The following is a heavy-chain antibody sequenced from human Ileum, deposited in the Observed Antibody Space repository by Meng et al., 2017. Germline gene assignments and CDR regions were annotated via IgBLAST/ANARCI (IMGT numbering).Heavy chain of an antibody. D-gene: IGHD4-17*01. J-gene: IGHJ5*02. CDR2: IYTSGST. CDR1: GGSIRSYY. Sequence: QVPLQGSGPGRVKPSDTLSLTCTVSGGSIRSYYWRWIRQPAGKGLEWIGRIYTSGSTNYNPSLKRRVTMSVDTSKNQFSLKLSSVTAADTAVYYCARDVVHTVTYYYNWFDPWGQGTLVTVSS. CDR3: ARDVVHTVTYYYNWFDP. V-gene: IGHV4-4*07.